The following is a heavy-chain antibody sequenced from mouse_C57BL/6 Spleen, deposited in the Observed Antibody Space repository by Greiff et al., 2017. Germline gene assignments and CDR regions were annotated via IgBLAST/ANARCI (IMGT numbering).Heavy chain of an antibody. CDR3: AQIVTAQAPLDYFDY. D-gene: IGHD3-2*02. J-gene: IGHJ2*01. V-gene: IGHV8-8*01. CDR2: IWWDDDK. CDR1: GFSLSTFGMG. Sequence: QVTLKVSGPGILQPSQTLSLTCSFSGFSLSTFGMGVGWIRQPSGKGLEWLAHIWWDDDKYYNPALKSRLTISTDTSKNQVFLKVANVDTADTATYYCAQIVTAQAPLDYFDYWGQGTTLTVSS.